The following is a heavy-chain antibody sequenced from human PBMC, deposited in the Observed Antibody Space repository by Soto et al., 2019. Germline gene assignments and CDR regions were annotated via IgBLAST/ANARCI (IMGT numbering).Heavy chain of an antibody. CDR3: ARDQGIAVAGRTGAAFDI. V-gene: IGHV1-69*06. CDR1: GGTFSSYA. Sequence: QVQLVQSGAEVKKPGSSVKVSCKASGGTFSSYAISWVRQAPGQGLEWMGGIIPIFGTANYAQKFQGRVTITADKSTSTAYMELSNLRSEDTAVYYCARDQGIAVAGRTGAAFDIWGQGTMVTVSS. CDR2: IIPIFGTA. D-gene: IGHD6-19*01. J-gene: IGHJ3*02.